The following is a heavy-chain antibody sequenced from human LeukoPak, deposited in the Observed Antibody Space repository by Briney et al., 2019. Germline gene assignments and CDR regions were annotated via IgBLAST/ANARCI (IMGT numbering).Heavy chain of an antibody. CDR1: GFTFSSYS. J-gene: IGHJ5*02. Sequence: GGSLRLSCAASGFTFSSYSMNWVRQAPGKGLEWVSSITSSSSFIYYPDSVRGRFSLSRDTAENLLYLEMNSLRAEDTAASYCAREGGNGWYSGWFDPWGQGILVTVSS. CDR3: AREGGNGWYSGWFDP. D-gene: IGHD6-19*01. CDR2: ITSSSSFI. V-gene: IGHV3-21*01.